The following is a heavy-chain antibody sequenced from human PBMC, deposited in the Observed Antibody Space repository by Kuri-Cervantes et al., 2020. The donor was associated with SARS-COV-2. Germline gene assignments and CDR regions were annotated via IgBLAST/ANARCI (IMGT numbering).Heavy chain of an antibody. CDR2: TYYRSKWYN. CDR3: ARVGLELRSDTRVYYYYYGMDV. D-gene: IGHD1-7*01. V-gene: IGHV6-1*01. Sequence: SETLSLTCAISGDSVSSNSAAWNWIRQSPSRGLEWPGRTYYRSKWYNDYAVPVKSRITINPDTSKNHFSLQLNSVTPEDTAVYYCARVGLELRSDTRVYYYYYGMDVWGQGTTVTVSS. J-gene: IGHJ6*02. CDR1: GDSVSSNSAA.